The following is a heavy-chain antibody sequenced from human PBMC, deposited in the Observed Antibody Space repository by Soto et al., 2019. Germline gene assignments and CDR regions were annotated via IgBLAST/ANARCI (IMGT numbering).Heavy chain of an antibody. V-gene: IGHV3-23*01. Sequence: LRLSCAATGFTFSVYAMTWVRQAPGKGLEWVSAVTANGGSTYSADSVKGRFTISRDNSKNTLFLQMNSLRAEDTAVYYCASLGVGDWANYYYYGMDVWGQGTTVTVSS. CDR2: VTANGGST. D-gene: IGHD2-21*02. CDR1: GFTFSVYA. J-gene: IGHJ6*02. CDR3: ASLGVGDWANYYYYGMDV.